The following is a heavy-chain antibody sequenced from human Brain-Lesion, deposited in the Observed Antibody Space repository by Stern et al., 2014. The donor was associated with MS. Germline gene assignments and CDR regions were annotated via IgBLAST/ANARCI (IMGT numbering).Heavy chain of an antibody. CDR2: IRSNPNYI. J-gene: IGHJ4*02. CDR1: GFTFSDSS. Sequence: EVQLVESGGGLVKPGGSRRLSCAASGFTFSDSSMFWVRQAPGKGLEWVSCIRSNPNYINYADSVQGCLTISRENARNSLYLQMNSLRVEDTAVYYCATVSPYTSSWYPFFDNWGQGTRVTVSS. V-gene: IGHV3-21*01. CDR3: ATVSPYTSSWYPFFDN. D-gene: IGHD6-13*01.